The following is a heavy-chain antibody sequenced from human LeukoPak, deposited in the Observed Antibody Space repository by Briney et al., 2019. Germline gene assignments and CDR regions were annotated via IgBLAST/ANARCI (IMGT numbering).Heavy chain of an antibody. V-gene: IGHV3-11*06. J-gene: IGHJ4*02. Sequence: GGSLRLSCAASGFTFSDYYMSWIRQAPGKGLEWVSSISSSSSYIYYADSVKGRFTISRDNAKNSLYLQMNSLRAEDTAVYYCARVGYDFWSGPTPDYWGQGTLVTVSS. CDR2: ISSSSSYI. D-gene: IGHD3-3*01. CDR3: ARVGYDFWSGPTPDY. CDR1: GFTFSDYY.